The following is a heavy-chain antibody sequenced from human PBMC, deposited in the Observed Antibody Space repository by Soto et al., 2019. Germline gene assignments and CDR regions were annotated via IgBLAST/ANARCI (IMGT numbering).Heavy chain of an antibody. V-gene: IGHV4-31*03. CDR1: GSSISSGSYY. Sequence: SETLSLTCTVSGSSISSGSYYWSWIRQHPGKGLEWIGYIYHSGSTYYNPSLKSRATISLDTSKNQFSLRLSSVTAADTAVYYCARDYMAVVDWGQGTLVTVSS. CDR2: IYHSGST. D-gene: IGHD2-15*01. J-gene: IGHJ4*02. CDR3: ARDYMAVVD.